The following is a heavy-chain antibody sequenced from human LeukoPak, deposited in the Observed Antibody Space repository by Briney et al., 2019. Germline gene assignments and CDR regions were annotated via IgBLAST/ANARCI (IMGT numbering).Heavy chain of an antibody. D-gene: IGHD5-12*01. J-gene: IGHJ4*02. CDR2: INHSGST. CDR1: GGSFSGYY. Sequence: SETLSLTCAVYGGSFSGYYWSWIRQPPGKGLEWIGEINHSGSTNYNPSLKSRVTISVDTSKNQFSLKLSPVTAADTAVYYCARHVLGYDFDYWGQGTLVTVSS. CDR3: ARHVLGYDFDY. V-gene: IGHV4-34*01.